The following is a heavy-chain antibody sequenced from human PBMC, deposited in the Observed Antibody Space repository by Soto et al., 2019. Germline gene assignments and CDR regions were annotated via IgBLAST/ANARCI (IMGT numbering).Heavy chain of an antibody. Sequence: SVKVSCKASGGTFSSYAISWVRQAPGQGLEWMGGIIPIFGTANYAQKFQGRVTITADTSISTAYMELSRLRSDDTAVYYCARGLYSSTRIYGMDVWGQGTTVTVSS. CDR3: ARGLYSSTRIYGMDV. CDR2: IIPIFGTA. V-gene: IGHV1-69*06. D-gene: IGHD6-13*01. CDR1: GGTFSSYA. J-gene: IGHJ6*02.